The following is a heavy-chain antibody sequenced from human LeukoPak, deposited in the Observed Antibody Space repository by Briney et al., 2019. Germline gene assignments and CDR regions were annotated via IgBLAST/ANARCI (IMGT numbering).Heavy chain of an antibody. CDR2: IRNDGSEK. V-gene: IGHV3-30*02. J-gene: IGHJ4*02. Sequence: GGSLRLSCEASGFTFSSFGMHWVRQAPGKGLEWVAFIRNDGSEKYYADSVKGRFTISRDNSKNTLYLQMNSLRAEDTAVYYCAKGSGSSLDIDYWGQGTLVTVSS. CDR1: GFTFSSFG. CDR3: AKGSGSSLDIDY. D-gene: IGHD5-18*01.